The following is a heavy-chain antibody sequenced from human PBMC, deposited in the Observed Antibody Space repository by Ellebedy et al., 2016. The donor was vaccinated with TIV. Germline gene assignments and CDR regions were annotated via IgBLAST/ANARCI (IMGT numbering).Heavy chain of an antibody. CDR2: FDPEDGET. D-gene: IGHD3-3*01. Sequence: AASVKVSCKVSGYTLTELSMHWVRQAPGKGLEWMGGFDPEDGETIYAQKFQGRVTMTEDTSTDTAYMELSSLRSEDTAVYYCATAKGYDFWSGYNNWFDPWGQGTLVTVSS. CDR1: GYTLTELS. V-gene: IGHV1-24*01. CDR3: ATAKGYDFWSGYNNWFDP. J-gene: IGHJ5*02.